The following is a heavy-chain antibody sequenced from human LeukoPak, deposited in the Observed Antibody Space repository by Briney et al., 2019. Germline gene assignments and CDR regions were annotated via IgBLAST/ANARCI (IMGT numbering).Heavy chain of an antibody. CDR2: IYSSGNT. Sequence: SETLSLTCSVSGDSISSSRNYWGWIRQSPGKGLEWIASIYSSGNTHSNPSLKGRVSISVDTSKNQVSLKLYSVTASDAAIYYCARHLSGTTMSHYFDFWGQGTLVTVSS. V-gene: IGHV4-39*01. D-gene: IGHD1-1*01. J-gene: IGHJ4*02. CDR1: GDSISSSRNY. CDR3: ARHLSGTTMSHYFDF.